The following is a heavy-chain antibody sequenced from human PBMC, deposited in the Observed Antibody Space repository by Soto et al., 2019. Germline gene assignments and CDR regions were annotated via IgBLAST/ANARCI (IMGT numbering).Heavy chain of an antibody. D-gene: IGHD2-2*02. CDR3: AREGTIRTDAFDI. CDR1: GYTFTNYG. Sequence: ASVKVSCKASGYTFTNYGISWVRQAPGQGLEWMGWISADTGNTNYAQKLQDRVTMTTDTSTTTAYMELSSLTSDDTALYFCAREGTIRTDAFDIWGQGTMFTVSS. J-gene: IGHJ3*02. CDR2: ISADTGNT. V-gene: IGHV1-18*01.